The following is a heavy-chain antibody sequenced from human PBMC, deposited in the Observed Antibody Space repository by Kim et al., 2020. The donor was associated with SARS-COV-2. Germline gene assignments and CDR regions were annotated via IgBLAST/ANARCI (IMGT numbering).Heavy chain of an antibody. V-gene: IGHV3-15*01. J-gene: IGHJ6*02. D-gene: IGHD3-3*01. CDR1: GFTFSNAW. CDR2: IKSKTDGGTT. Sequence: GGSLRLSCAASGFTFSNAWMSWVRQAPGKGLEWVGRIKSKTDGGTTDYAAPVKGRFTISRDDSKNTLYLQMNSLKTEDTAVYYCTTGAHVLRFLEWLLGGRDVWGQGTTVTVSS. CDR3: TTGAHVLRFLEWLLGGRDV.